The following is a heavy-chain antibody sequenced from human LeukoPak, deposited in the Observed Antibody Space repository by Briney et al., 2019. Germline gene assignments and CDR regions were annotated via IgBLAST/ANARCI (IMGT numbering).Heavy chain of an antibody. CDR2: IIPIFGTA. J-gene: IGHJ4*02. Sequence: SVKVSCKASGGTFSSHAISWVRQAPGQGLEWMGGIIPIFGTANYAQKFQGRVTITADESTSTAYMELSSLRSEDTAVYYCARDLIATEGYFDYWGQGTLVTVSS. D-gene: IGHD4-17*01. CDR3: ARDLIATEGYFDY. V-gene: IGHV1-69*01. CDR1: GGTFSSHA.